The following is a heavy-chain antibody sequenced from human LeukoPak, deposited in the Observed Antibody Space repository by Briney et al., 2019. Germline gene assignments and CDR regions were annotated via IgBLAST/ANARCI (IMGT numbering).Heavy chain of an antibody. V-gene: IGHV3-30-3*01. Sequence: GGSLRLSCAASGFTFSSYAMHWVRKAPGKGLEWVAVISYDGSNKYYADSVKGRFTISRDNSKNTLYLQMNSLRAEDTAVYYCAIAYGSGSYSFDYWGQGTLVTVSS. CDR2: ISYDGSNK. CDR1: GFTFSSYA. D-gene: IGHD3-10*01. CDR3: AIAYGSGSYSFDY. J-gene: IGHJ4*02.